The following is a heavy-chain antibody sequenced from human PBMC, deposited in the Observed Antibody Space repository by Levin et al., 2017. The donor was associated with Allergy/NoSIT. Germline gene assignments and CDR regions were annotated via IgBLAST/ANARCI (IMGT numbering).Heavy chain of an antibody. V-gene: IGHV1-69*04. CDR2: IVPVLGVP. CDR3: ARDRRE. Sequence: KISCKASGGPFSNYSINWVRQAPGQGLEWIGWIVPVLGVPHYAQKFQGRVTISADRVTDTGYLELSSLKSEDTAVYYCARDRREWGQGTLVTVSS. J-gene: IGHJ4*02. CDR1: GGPFSNYS.